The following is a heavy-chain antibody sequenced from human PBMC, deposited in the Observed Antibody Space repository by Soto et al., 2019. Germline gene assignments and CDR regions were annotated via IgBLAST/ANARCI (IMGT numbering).Heavy chain of an antibody. Sequence: GGSLRLSCAASGFTFSSYAMHWVRQAPGKGLEWVAVISYDGSNKYYAASVKGRFTISRDNSKNTLYLQMNSLRAEDTAVYSCAREMDYGDYDDAFDIWGQGTMVTVSS. CDR3: AREMDYGDYDDAFDI. D-gene: IGHD4-17*01. CDR2: ISYDGSNK. V-gene: IGHV3-30*04. CDR1: GFTFSSYA. J-gene: IGHJ3*02.